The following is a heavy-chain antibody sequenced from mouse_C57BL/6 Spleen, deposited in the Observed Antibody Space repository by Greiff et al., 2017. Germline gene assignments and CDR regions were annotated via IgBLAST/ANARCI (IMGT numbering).Heavy chain of an antibody. Sequence: EVQLQQSGPELVKPGASVKISCKASGYSFTGYYMNWVKQSPEKSLEWIGEINPSTGGTTYNQKFKAKATLTVDKSSSTAYMQLKSLTSEDSAVYYCAKYGSSYNFDYWGQGTTLTVSS. J-gene: IGHJ2*01. V-gene: IGHV1-42*01. D-gene: IGHD1-1*01. CDR3: AKYGSSYNFDY. CDR1: GYSFTGYY. CDR2: INPSTGGT.